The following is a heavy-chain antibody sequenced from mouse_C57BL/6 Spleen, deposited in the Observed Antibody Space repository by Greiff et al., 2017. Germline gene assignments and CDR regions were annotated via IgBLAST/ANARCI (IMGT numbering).Heavy chain of an antibody. CDR3: ASKGAGYGFAY. D-gene: IGHD2-2*01. J-gene: IGHJ3*01. CDR1: GYSFTGYF. CDR2: INPYNGDT. V-gene: IGHV1-20*01. Sequence: VQLQQSGPELVKPGDSVKISCKASGYSFTGYFMNWVMQSHGKSLEWIGRINPYNGDTFYNQKFKGKATLTVDKSSSTAHRELRSLTSEDSAVYYWASKGAGYGFAYWGQGTLVTVSA.